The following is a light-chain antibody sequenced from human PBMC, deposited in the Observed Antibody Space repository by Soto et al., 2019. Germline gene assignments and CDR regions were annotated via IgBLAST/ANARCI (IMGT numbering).Light chain of an antibody. CDR2: KVS. CDR1: QGLVYGDGHTY. Sequence: DVGMTQSPLSLPVTLGQAASISCRSSQGLVYGDGHTYMHWFQQRPGQYPRRLIYKVSNRDSGVPDRFSGSASGTNFTLKISRVEAEDVGVYYCMQGTHWPPTFGGGTKVEIK. CDR3: MQGTHWPPT. J-gene: IGKJ4*01. V-gene: IGKV2-30*01.